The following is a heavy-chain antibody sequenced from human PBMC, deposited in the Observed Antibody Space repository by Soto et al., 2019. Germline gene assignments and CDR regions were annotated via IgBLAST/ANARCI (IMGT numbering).Heavy chain of an antibody. D-gene: IGHD3-9*01. CDR2: ISGSGGST. J-gene: IGHJ4*02. V-gene: IGHV3-23*01. Sequence: GGSLRLSCAASGFTFSSYAMSWVRQAPGKGLEWVSAISGSGGSTYYADSVKGRFTISRDNSKDTLYLQMNSLRAEDTAIYYCAKGRTGYYDILPGLAPFDYWGQGTLVTVSS. CDR1: GFTFSSYA. CDR3: AKGRTGYYDILPGLAPFDY.